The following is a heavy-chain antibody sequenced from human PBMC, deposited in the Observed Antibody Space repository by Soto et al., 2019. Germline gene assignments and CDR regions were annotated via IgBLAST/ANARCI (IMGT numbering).Heavy chain of an antibody. CDR2: ISGSGGST. CDR1: GFTFSSYA. CDR3: AKGLSHLVVAAPQRYYYYYYGMDV. Sequence: GGSLRLSCAASGFTFSSYAMSWVRQAPGKGLEWVSAISGSGGSTYYADSVKGRFTISRDNSKNTLYLQMNSLRAEDTAVYYCAKGLSHLVVAAPQRYYYYYYGMDVWGQGTTVTVSS. J-gene: IGHJ6*02. D-gene: IGHD2-15*01. V-gene: IGHV3-23*01.